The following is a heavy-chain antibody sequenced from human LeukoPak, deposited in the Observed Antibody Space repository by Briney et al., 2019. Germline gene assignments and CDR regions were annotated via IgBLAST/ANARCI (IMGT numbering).Heavy chain of an antibody. Sequence: SEILSLTCAVYGGSFSGYYWSWIRQPPGKGLEWIGEINHSGSTNYNPSLKSRVTISVDTSKNQFSLKPRSVTAADTAVYYCARPSGDILTGYYGVWGQGTLVTVSS. D-gene: IGHD3-9*01. V-gene: IGHV4-34*01. J-gene: IGHJ4*02. CDR3: ARPSGDILTGYYGV. CDR2: INHSGST. CDR1: GGSFSGYY.